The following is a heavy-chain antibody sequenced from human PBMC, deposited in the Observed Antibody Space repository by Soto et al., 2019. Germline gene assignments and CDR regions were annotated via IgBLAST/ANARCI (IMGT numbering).Heavy chain of an antibody. CDR1: GLSFRNYA. V-gene: IGHV3-23*01. D-gene: IGHD3-3*01. CDR2: ISASGSNT. J-gene: IGHJ4*02. Sequence: PGGSLRLSCAASGLSFRNYAMSWVRQAQGKGLEWVSGISASGSNTYYTDSVKGRFTISRDNSKNTLYLQMNNLRVEDKAVYYCADGGEWSFNFEYWGQGTLVTVSS. CDR3: ADGGEWSFNFEY.